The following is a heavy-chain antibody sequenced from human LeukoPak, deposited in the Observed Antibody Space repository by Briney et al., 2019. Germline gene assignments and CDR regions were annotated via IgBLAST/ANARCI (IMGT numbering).Heavy chain of an antibody. V-gene: IGHV1-18*01. D-gene: IGHD6-19*01. Sequence: ASVKVSCKASGYTFTSYGISWVRQAPGQGLEWMGWISAYNGNTNYAQKLQGRVTMTRDTSTSTVYMELSSLRSEDTAVYYCAKDRMVIRQWLVYNWFDPRGQGTLVTVSS. CDR2: ISAYNGNT. CDR3: AKDRMVIRQWLVYNWFDP. J-gene: IGHJ5*02. CDR1: GYTFTSYG.